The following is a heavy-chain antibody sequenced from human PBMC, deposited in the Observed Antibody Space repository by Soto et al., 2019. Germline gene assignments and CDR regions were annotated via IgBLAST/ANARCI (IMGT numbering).Heavy chain of an antibody. CDR3: ARPFQSWPGGWYFDL. CDR1: GGTFSSYS. Sequence: QVQLVQSGAEVKKPGSSVKVSCKASGGTFSSYSINWVRQAPGQGLEWMGGIIPIFGTANYAKKFQGRVTLTADESTSTAHMEMSSLRNEDTDVYYCARPFQSWPGGWYFDLWGRGTLVTVSS. V-gene: IGHV1-69*01. D-gene: IGHD3-16*01. J-gene: IGHJ2*01. CDR2: IIPIFGTA.